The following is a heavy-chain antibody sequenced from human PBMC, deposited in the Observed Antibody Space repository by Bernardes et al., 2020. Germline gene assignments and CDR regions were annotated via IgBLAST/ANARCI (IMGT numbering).Heavy chain of an antibody. J-gene: IGHJ5*02. D-gene: IGHD5-12*01. CDR3: ATSSSGAYEAWFDP. V-gene: IGHV3-48*01. CDR1: GLPFTNYN. Sequence: GSLRPSCAASGLPFTNYNINWIRQAPGKGLEWVSSITHTGTVRFYADSVKGRFTVSRDNGKNSLYLQMNSLTAGDTAVYYCATSSSGAYEAWFDPWGQGIPVTVSS. CDR2: ITHTGTVR.